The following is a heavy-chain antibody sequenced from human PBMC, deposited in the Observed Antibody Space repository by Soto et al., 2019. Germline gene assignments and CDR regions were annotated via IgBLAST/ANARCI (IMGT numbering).Heavy chain of an antibody. D-gene: IGHD3-22*01. CDR3: ARDGYFDNLIDY. Sequence: SLRLSCAASGFTFITYSMHLVRQAPGKGLEWVAVISFDGSNQYHADSVKGRFTISRDNSQKTLYLQMNSLRPEDTAVYYCARDGYFDNLIDYWGQGSLVTVSS. J-gene: IGHJ4*02. CDR1: GFTFITYS. V-gene: IGHV3-30-3*01. CDR2: ISFDGSNQ.